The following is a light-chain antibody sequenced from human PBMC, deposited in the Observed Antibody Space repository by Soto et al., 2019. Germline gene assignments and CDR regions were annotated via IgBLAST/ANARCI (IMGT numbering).Light chain of an antibody. J-gene: IGLJ1*01. CDR2: EGS. CDR1: SSDVGSYNL. V-gene: IGLV2-23*01. CDR3: CSYAGSSTPHYV. Sequence: QSALTQPASVSGSPGQSITISCTGTSSDVGSYNLVSWYQQHPGKAPKLMIYEGSKRPSGVSNRFSGSKSGNTASLTISGLQAEDEADYYCCSYAGSSTPHYVFGTGTKVNVL.